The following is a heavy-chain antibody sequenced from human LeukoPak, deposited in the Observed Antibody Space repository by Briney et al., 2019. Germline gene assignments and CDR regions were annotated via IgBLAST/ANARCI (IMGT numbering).Heavy chain of an antibody. CDR2: IYSGGST. V-gene: IGHV3-53*01. J-gene: IGHJ4*02. Sequence: GGSLRLSCAASGFTVSSNYMSWVRQAPGKGLEWVSVIYSGGSTYYADSVKGRFTISRDHSKNTLYLQMNSLRAEDTAVYYCARDTSGYMDHWGQGTLVTVSS. CDR1: GFTVSSNY. CDR3: ARDTSGYMDH. D-gene: IGHD5-12*01.